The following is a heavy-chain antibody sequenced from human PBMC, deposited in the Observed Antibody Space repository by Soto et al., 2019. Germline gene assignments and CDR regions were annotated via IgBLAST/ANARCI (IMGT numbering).Heavy chain of an antibody. V-gene: IGHV3-48*04. CDR3: ERARPDIVMVVGETPGYSGMDV. Sequence: WGSXGLSCASSGVTFSSYGITLIRHAPGKGLEFVSYINSSGSTIYQADSVRGRFTVSRENDKNSLYLQMNSLRAEDTAVYFCERARPDIVMVVGETPGYSGMDVWGQGTTVT. CDR2: INSSGSTI. CDR1: GVTFSSYG. J-gene: IGHJ6*01. D-gene: IGHD2-8*02.